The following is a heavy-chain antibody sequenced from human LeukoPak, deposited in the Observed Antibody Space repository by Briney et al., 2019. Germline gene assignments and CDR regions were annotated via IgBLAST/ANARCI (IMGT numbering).Heavy chain of an antibody. CDR2: IYPGDSDT. Sequence: GESLKISCKGSGYSFTSYWIGWVRQMPGKGLEWMGIIYPGDSDTRYSPSFQGQVTISAGKSISTAYLQWSSLKASDTAMYYCATPAYSSSWNPDYWGQGTLVTVSS. V-gene: IGHV5-51*01. CDR3: ATPAYSSSWNPDY. D-gene: IGHD6-13*01. J-gene: IGHJ4*02. CDR1: GYSFTSYW.